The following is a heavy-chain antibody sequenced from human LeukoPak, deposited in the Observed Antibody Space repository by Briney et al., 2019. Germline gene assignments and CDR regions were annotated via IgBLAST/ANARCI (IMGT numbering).Heavy chain of an antibody. CDR3: ASQSFAKSDP. J-gene: IGHJ5*02. Sequence: PGGSLRLSCAASGFTFSSKWMSWVRQAPGKGLEWVGNIQPDGSEGYPVDSVKGRFTISRDNARNSLFLQMNSLRVEDTAVYYCASQSFAKSDPWGQGTLVIVSS. CDR1: GFTFSSKW. D-gene: IGHD3-16*01. V-gene: IGHV3-7*01. CDR2: IQPDGSEG.